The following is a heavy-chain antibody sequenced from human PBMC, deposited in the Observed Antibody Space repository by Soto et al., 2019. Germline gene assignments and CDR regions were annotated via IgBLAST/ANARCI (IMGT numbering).Heavy chain of an antibody. D-gene: IGHD1-7*01. CDR1: GGSVGGGRYY. V-gene: IGHV4-61*03. Sequence: ETLEITCPVSGGSVGGGRYYWSWIRQPLVKELEWIGYIYYSGNTDYNPSLRGRATISVYKANNHFSMQLTSVTSADTAVYYIAKVNILVMSGITFDYWGHGTLVTVSS. J-gene: IGHJ4*01. CDR2: IYYSGNT. CDR3: AKVNILVMSGITFDY.